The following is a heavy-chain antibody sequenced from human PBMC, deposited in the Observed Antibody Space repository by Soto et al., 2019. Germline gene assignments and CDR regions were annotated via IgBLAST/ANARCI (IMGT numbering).Heavy chain of an antibody. Sequence: SLRLSCAASGFTFDDYAMHWVRQVPGKGLEWVSGINWNSGSIGYGDSVKGRFAISRDDAKNSLHLQMNSLSAEDTAFYYCVKDESINWYSGHFRHWGQGTLVTVSS. CDR2: INWNSGSI. CDR3: VKDESINWYSGHFRH. D-gene: IGHD6-13*01. CDR1: GFTFDDYA. J-gene: IGHJ1*01. V-gene: IGHV3-9*01.